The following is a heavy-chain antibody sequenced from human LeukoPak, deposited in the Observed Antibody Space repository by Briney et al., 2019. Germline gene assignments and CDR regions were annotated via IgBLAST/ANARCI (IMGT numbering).Heavy chain of an antibody. CDR1: GFSFSDYG. J-gene: IGHJ5*02. Sequence: GGSLRLSCAASGFSFSDYGMHWVRQAPGKGLEWVANIKQDGSEKYYVDSVKGRFTISRDNAKNSLYLQMNSLRAEDTAVYYCARDSSGSYYSDWFDPWGQGTLVTVSS. CDR3: ARDSSGSYYSDWFDP. V-gene: IGHV3-7*01. D-gene: IGHD1-26*01. CDR2: IKQDGSEK.